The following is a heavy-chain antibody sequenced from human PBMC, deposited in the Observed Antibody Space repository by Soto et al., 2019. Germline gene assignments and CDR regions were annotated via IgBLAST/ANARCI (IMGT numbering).Heavy chain of an antibody. CDR1: GGSISSYY. J-gene: IGHJ4*02. CDR3: ARLGLYTDLDY. D-gene: IGHD2-2*02. Sequence: QVQLQESGPGLVKPSETLSLTCTVSGGSISSYYWSWIRQPPGKGLEWIGYIYYSGSTNYNPSLNSRVTRSVDTSKNQFSLKLSSVTAADTAVYYCARLGLYTDLDYWGQGTLVTVSS. CDR2: IYYSGST. V-gene: IGHV4-59*08.